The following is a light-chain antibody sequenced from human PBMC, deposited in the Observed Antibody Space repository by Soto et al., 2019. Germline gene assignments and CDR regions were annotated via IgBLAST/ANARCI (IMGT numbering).Light chain of an antibody. V-gene: IGLV2-14*01. CDR3: ATWDDDLYTPI. CDR2: EVS. J-gene: IGLJ2*01. Sequence: QSVLTQPASVSGSPGQSITISCTGTSSDVGGYNYVSWYQQHPGKAPKLMIYEVSNRPSGVSNRFSGSKSGNTASLTISGLQAEDEADYDCATWDDDLYTPIIGGGTKVTVL. CDR1: SSDVGGYNY.